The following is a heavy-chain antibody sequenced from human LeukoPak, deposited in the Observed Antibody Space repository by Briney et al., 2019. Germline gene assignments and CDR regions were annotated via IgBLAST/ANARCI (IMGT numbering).Heavy chain of an antibody. CDR3: AKVLYDYGDYGDDYYYYMDV. CDR1: GFTFSSYG. Sequence: GGSLRLSCAASGFTFSSYGMHWVRQAPGKGLEWVAVISYDGSNKYYADSVKGRFTISRDNSKNTQYLQMNSLRAEDTAVYYCAKVLYDYGDYGDDYYYYMDVWGKGTTVTVSS. J-gene: IGHJ6*03. V-gene: IGHV3-30*18. CDR2: ISYDGSNK. D-gene: IGHD4-17*01.